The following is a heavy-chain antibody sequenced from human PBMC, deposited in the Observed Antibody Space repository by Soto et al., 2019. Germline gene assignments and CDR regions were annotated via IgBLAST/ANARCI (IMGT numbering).Heavy chain of an antibody. CDR3: ARDPTPYCTSTSCFGPFDP. J-gene: IGHJ5*02. D-gene: IGHD2-2*01. Sequence: RASVKVSCKASGYTFTTYTMHWVRQAPGQRLEWMGWINAGNGNTKYSQNFQGRVTITRDTSATTAYMDLSSLRSEDTAVYFCARDPTPYCTSTSCFGPFDPWGQGTLVTVSS. CDR1: GYTFTTYT. V-gene: IGHV1-3*01. CDR2: INAGNGNT.